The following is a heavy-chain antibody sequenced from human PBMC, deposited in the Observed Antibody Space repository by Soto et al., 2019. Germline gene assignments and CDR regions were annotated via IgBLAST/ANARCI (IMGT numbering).Heavy chain of an antibody. CDR3: ATGVLRYFDWLPLGTFVI. D-gene: IGHD3-9*01. CDR2: FDPEDGET. CDR1: GYTLTELS. J-gene: IGHJ3*02. V-gene: IGHV1-24*01. Sequence: GASVKVSCKVSGYTLTELSMHWVRQAPGKGLEWMGGFDPEDGETIYAQKFQGRVTMTEDTSTDTAYMELSSLRSEETAVYYCATGVLRYFDWLPLGTFVIWGQGTMVTVSS.